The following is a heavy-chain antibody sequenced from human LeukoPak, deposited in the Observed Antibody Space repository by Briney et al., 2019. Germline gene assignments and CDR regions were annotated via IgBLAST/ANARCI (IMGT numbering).Heavy chain of an antibody. CDR3: AKGATVRGVTEPFDY. J-gene: IGHJ4*02. Sequence: GGSLRLSCAASGFTFSSYAMNWVRQAPGKGLEWVSGISGSGGSTYYADSVKGRFTISRDNSKNTLYLQMNSLRAEDTAVYYCAKGATVRGVTEPFDYWGQGTLVTVSS. CDR2: ISGSGGST. CDR1: GFTFSSYA. V-gene: IGHV3-23*01. D-gene: IGHD3-10*01.